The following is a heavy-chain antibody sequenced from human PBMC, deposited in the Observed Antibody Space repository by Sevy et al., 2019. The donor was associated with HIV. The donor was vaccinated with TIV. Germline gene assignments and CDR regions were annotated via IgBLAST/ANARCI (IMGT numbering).Heavy chain of an antibody. CDR1: GDSITSSY. CDR3: ARLHTIFELVRGFYFDN. CDR2: IYKSGTT. V-gene: IGHV4-59*01. D-gene: IGHD3-3*01. Sequence: SETLSLRCTVSGDSITSSYWSWIRQPPGKGLEWLGYIYKSGTTKYNPSLKSRATISVDTSKNHFSLKLTAVTAPDTAVYYCARLHTIFELVRGFYFDNWGQGTLVTVSS. J-gene: IGHJ4*02.